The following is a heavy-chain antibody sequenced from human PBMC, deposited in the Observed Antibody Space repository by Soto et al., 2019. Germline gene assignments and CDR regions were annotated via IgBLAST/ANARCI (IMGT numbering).Heavy chain of an antibody. CDR3: SKSKISLANWFDP. Sequence: EVQLLESGGGLVQPGGSLRLSCAASGFTFSSYAMSWVRQAPGTGLEWVSAISGSGGSTYYADSVKGRFTISRENSKNTLYLQMNSLRAEDTAVYYRSKSKISLANWFDPCGQGTLVTVSA. J-gene: IGHJ5*02. CDR2: ISGSGGST. CDR1: GFTFSSYA. D-gene: IGHD3-3*01. V-gene: IGHV3-23*01.